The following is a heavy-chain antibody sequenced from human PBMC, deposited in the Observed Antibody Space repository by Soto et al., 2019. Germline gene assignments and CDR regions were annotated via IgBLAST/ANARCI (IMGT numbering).Heavy chain of an antibody. J-gene: IGHJ2*01. D-gene: IGHD4-17*01. CDR1: GGSISSYY. CDR2: IYYSGST. Sequence: QVQLQESGPGLVKPSETLSLTCTVSGGSISSYYWSCIRQPPGKGLEWIGYIYYSGSTKYNPSLKSRLTISVDTSKNQFTLMLTSVTAADTAVYYCARVHGDYWYFDLWGRGTLVTVSS. CDR3: ARVHGDYWYFDL. V-gene: IGHV4-59*01.